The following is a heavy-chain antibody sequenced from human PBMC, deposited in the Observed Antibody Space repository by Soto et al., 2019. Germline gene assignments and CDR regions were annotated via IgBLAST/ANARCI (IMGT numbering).Heavy chain of an antibody. CDR1: GYTFTSYY. CDR2: INPSGGST. J-gene: IGHJ6*02. D-gene: IGHD2-15*01. V-gene: IGHV1-46*01. Sequence: ASVKVSCKASGYTFTSYYMHWVRQAPGQGLEWMGIINPSGGSTSYAQKFQGRVTMTRDTSTSTVYMELSSLRSEDTAVYYCARDIVVVVAATSYYYGMDVWGQGTTVTVSS. CDR3: ARDIVVVVAATSYYYGMDV.